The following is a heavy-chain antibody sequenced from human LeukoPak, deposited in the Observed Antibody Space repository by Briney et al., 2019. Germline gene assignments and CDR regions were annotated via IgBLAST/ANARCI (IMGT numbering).Heavy chain of an antibody. CDR3: AELGITMIGGV. J-gene: IGHJ6*03. V-gene: IGHV3-23*01. CDR1: GYSISNHY. D-gene: IGHD3-10*02. CDR2: ISGSGGST. Sequence: ETLSLTCTVSGYSISNHYYWGWIRQPPGQGLEWVSAISGSGGSTYYADSVKGRFTISRDNSKNSLYLQMNSLRAEDTAVYYCAELGITMIGGVWGKGTTVTISS.